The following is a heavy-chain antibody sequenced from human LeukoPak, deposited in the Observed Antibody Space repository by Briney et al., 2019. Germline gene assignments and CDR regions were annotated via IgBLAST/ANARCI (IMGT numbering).Heavy chain of an antibody. CDR3: ARESLGDYVLGWFDP. D-gene: IGHD4-17*01. CDR2: ISAYNGNT. CDR1: GYTFTNYG. Sequence: ASVKVSCKASGYTFTNYGSSWVRQAPGQGLEWMGWISAYNGNTNYAQKLQGRVTMTTDTSTSTAYMELRSLRSDDTAVYYCARESLGDYVLGWFDPWGQGTLVTVSS. V-gene: IGHV1-18*01. J-gene: IGHJ5*02.